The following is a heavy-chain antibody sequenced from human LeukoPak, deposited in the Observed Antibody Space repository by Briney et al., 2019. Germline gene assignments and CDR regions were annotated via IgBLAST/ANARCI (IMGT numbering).Heavy chain of an antibody. V-gene: IGHV4-59*12. J-gene: IGHJ3*02. D-gene: IGHD2-2*01. CDR1: GGSISSYY. CDR3: ARDVREVVVVPAAGLDI. CDR2: IYYSGST. Sequence: SETLSLTCTVSGGSISSYYWSWIRQPPGKGLEWIGYIYYSGSTYYNPSLKSRVTISVDTSKNQFSLKLSSVTAADTAVYYCARDVREVVVVPAAGLDIWGQGTMVTVSS.